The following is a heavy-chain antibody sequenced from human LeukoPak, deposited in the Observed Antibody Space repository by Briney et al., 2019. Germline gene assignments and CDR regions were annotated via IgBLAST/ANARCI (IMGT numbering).Heavy chain of an antibody. CDR1: VFTLSSYS. CDR3: ARDTHYYGSGSPAFDI. CDR2: FRCSSVTL. Sequence: GGSLILSFEAPVFTLSSYSMTSGPQAPGKVLEWVSYFRCSSVTLHYADSVKGRFTISRENAKNSLYLQMNSLRAEYTALYYCARDTHYYGSGSPAFDIWGQGTMVTVSS. V-gene: IGHV3-48*01. D-gene: IGHD3-10*01. J-gene: IGHJ3*02.